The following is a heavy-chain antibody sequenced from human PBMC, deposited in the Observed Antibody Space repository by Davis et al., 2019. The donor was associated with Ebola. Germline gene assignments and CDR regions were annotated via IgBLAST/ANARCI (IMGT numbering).Heavy chain of an antibody. Sequence: SETLSLTCTVSGGSISSYYWSWIRQPPGKGLEWIGYIYYSGSTNYNPSLKSRVTISVDTSKNQFSLKLSSVTAADTDVYYCARGLTGTLYYYYGMDVWGQGTTVTVSS. CDR2: IYYSGST. J-gene: IGHJ6*02. V-gene: IGHV4-59*01. CDR1: GGSISSYY. CDR3: ARGLTGTLYYYYGMDV. D-gene: IGHD1-20*01.